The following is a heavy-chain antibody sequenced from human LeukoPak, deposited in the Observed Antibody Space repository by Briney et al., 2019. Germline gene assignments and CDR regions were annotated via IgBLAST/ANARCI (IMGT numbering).Heavy chain of an antibody. Sequence: SETLSLTCTVSSGSISTSNYYWGWVRQPPGKALEWIGNIFYSGSTYYSPSLKSRVTISVDTSKNQFSLKLSSVTAADTAVYYCARKPTSSGYSNHHYFDYWGQGTLVTVSS. D-gene: IGHD6-13*01. V-gene: IGHV4-39*07. J-gene: IGHJ4*02. CDR2: IFYSGST. CDR3: ARKPTSSGYSNHHYFDY. CDR1: SGSISTSNYY.